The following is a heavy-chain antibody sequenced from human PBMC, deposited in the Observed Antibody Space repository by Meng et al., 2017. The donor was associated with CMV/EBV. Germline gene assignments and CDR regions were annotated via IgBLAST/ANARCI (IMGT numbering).Heavy chain of an antibody. CDR1: GFTCSSYW. V-gene: IGHV3-74*01. CDR3: ARGDYPYYFDY. CDR2: INSDGSST. Sequence: SCAASGFTCSSYWMHWVRQAPGKGLVWVSRINSDGSSTSYADSVKGRFTISRDNAKNTLYLQMNSLRAEDTAVYYCARGDYPYYFDYWGQGTLVTVSS. J-gene: IGHJ4*02. D-gene: IGHD3-16*01.